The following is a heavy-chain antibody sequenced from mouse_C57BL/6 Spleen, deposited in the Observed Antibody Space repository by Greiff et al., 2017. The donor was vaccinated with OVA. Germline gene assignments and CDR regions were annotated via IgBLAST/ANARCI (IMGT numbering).Heavy chain of an antibody. CDR3: ARIGGLYYFDY. CDR1: GYAFSSSW. V-gene: IGHV1-82*01. J-gene: IGHJ2*01. CDR2: IYPGDGDT. Sequence: VKLMESGPELVKPGASVKISCKASGYAFSSSWMNWVKQRPGKGLEWIGRIYPGDGDTNYNGKFKGKATLTADKSSSTAYMQLSSLTSEDSAVYFCARIGGLYYFDYWGQGTTLTVSS.